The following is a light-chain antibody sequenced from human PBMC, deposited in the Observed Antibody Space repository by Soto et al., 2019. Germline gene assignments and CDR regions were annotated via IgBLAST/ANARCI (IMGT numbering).Light chain of an antibody. CDR2: EVS. CDR1: QSLVYNDGNTY. CDR3: MQGTHWLGT. V-gene: IGKV2D-30*01. J-gene: IGKJ1*01. Sequence: DDVMTQSPLSLPVTLGQPASISCRSSQSLVYNDGNTYLDWFQQRPGQSPRRLIYEVSNWDSGVPGRISGRGSGTDFTLKISRVGGEDVWVYYCMQGTHWLGTFGQGTKVEIK.